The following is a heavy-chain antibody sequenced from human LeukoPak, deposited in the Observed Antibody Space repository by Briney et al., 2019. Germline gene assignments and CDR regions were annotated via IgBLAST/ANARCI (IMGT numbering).Heavy chain of an antibody. CDR1: GYTFTSYG. CDR3: ARWAGSAGYYYYYMDV. V-gene: IGHV1-18*01. CDR2: ISAYNGNT. Sequence: ASVKVSCKASGYTFTSYGISWVRQAPGQGLEWMGWISAYNGNTNYAQKFQGRVTMTRDTSISTAYMELSRLRSDDTAVYYCARWAGSAGYYYYYMDVWGKGTTVTVSS. J-gene: IGHJ6*03. D-gene: IGHD1-14*01.